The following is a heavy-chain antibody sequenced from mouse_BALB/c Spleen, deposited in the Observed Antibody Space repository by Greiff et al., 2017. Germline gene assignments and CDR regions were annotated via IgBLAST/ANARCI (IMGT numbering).Heavy chain of an antibody. D-gene: IGHD1-1*01. J-gene: IGHJ3*01. V-gene: IGHV3-2*02. CDR2: ISYSGST. Sequence: EVMLVESGPGLVKPSQSLSLTCTVTGYSITSDYAWNWIRQFPGNKLEWMGYISYSGSTSYNPSLKSRISITRDTSKNQFFLQLNSVTTEDTATYYCAREDYYGPFAYWGQGTLVTVSA. CDR1: GYSITSDYA. CDR3: AREDYYGPFAY.